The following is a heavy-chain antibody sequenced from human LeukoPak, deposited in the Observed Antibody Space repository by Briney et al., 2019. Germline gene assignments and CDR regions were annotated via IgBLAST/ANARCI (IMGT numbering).Heavy chain of an antibody. CDR2: INSNSGDT. J-gene: IGHJ6*02. Sequence: ASVKVSCKASGYTFSDYYIHWVRQAPGQGLEWLGWINSNSGDTKYAQTFQGRVTMTRDTSISTIYMDLIRLRSDDTAVYYCASGRSGGYGLDVWDQGTTVTVSS. CDR3: ASGRSGGYGLDV. V-gene: IGHV1-2*02. D-gene: IGHD3-3*01. CDR1: GYTFSDYY.